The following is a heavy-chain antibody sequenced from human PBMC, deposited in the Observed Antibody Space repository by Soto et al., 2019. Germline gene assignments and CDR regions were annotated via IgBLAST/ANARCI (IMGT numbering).Heavy chain of an antibody. Sequence: QVQLQESGPGLVKSSQTLSLTCAVSGVSVTNGDYYWSWMRQSPGKALEWIGNIYYSGTTSYNPSLNSRLSISIDTSRNQFSLQVTSVTAAATAIYDCARQRRGGYWFDPWGQGTLVTVSS. CDR1: GVSVTNGDYY. J-gene: IGHJ5*02. V-gene: IGHV4-30-4*01. CDR2: IYYSGTT. CDR3: ARQRRGGYWFDP.